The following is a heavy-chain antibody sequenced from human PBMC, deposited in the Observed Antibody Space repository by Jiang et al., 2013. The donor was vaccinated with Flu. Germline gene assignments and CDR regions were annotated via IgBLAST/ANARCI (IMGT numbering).Heavy chain of an antibody. CDR2: IIPILGIA. Sequence: SGAEVKKPGSSVKVSCKASGGTFSSYTISWVRQAPGQGLEWMGRIIPILGIANYAQKFQGRVTITADKSTSTAYMELSSLRSEDTAVYYCARVSREAKLYYFDYWGQGTLVTVSS. CDR1: GGTFSSYT. D-gene: IGHD1-26*01. J-gene: IGHJ4*02. V-gene: IGHV1-69*04. CDR3: ARVSREAKLYYFDY.